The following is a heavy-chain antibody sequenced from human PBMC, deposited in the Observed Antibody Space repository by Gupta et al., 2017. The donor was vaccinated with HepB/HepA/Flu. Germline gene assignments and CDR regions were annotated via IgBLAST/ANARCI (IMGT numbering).Heavy chain of an antibody. Sequence: EVQLAESGGGVVRPGGSLRLSCAASGFTFDDYGMSWVRQAPGKGLEWVSGTNWNGRSTGYADSVKGRFTISRDNAKNSLYLQMDSLRAEDTALYYCARVGSNWNPLIDFYMDVWGKGTTVTVS. CDR3: ARVGSNWNPLIDFYMDV. J-gene: IGHJ6*03. CDR1: GFTFDDYG. D-gene: IGHD1-20*01. CDR2: TNWNGRST. V-gene: IGHV3-20*04.